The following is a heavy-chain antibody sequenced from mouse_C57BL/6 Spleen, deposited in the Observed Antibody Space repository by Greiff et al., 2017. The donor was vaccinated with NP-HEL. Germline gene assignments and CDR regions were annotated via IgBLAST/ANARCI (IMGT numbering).Heavy chain of an antibody. CDR3: TRDDYYGSNYFDY. V-gene: IGHV5-9-1*02. D-gene: IGHD1-1*01. CDR2: ISSGGDYI. CDR1: GFTFSSYA. Sequence: EVQRVESGEGLVKPGGSLKLSCAASGFTFSSYAMSWVRQTPEKRLEWVAYISSGGDYIYYADTVKGRFTISRDNARNTLYLQMSSLKSEDTAMYYCTRDDYYGSNYFDYWGQGTTLTVSS. J-gene: IGHJ2*01.